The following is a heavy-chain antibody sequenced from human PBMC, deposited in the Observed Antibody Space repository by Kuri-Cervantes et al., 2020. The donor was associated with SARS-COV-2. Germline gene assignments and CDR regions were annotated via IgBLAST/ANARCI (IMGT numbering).Heavy chain of an antibody. D-gene: IGHD1-26*01. V-gene: IGHV4-59*01. Sequence: ESLKISCTVSGGSINDYYWGWIRQPPGKGLEWIGYFYSTGVTNYDPSPKTRVTISTDASKNQLSLKLTSVTAADTAVYYCARDNILFSGSGFDTWGQGALVTVSS. CDR3: ARDNILFSGSGFDT. J-gene: IGHJ5*02. CDR1: GGSINDYY. CDR2: FYSTGVT.